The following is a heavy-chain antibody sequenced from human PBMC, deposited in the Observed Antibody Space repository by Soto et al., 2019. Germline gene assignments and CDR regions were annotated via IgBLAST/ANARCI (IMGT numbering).Heavy chain of an antibody. CDR2: VSYDGSNK. CDR1: GFTFSGYS. CDR3: AKILQSGDYSYYYYGMDV. Sequence: QVQLVVSGGGVVQPGRSLTLSCAASGFTFSGYSIHWVRQSPGKGLEWVAVVSYDGSNKYYAVSVKGRFTISRDNSKNTLHLQMNSLRAEDTAVYYCAKILQSGDYSYYYYGMDVWGQGTTVTVSS. D-gene: IGHD4-17*01. V-gene: IGHV3-30*18. J-gene: IGHJ6*02.